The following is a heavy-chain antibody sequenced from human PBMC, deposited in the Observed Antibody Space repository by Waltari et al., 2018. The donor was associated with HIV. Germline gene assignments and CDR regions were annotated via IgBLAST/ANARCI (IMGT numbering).Heavy chain of an antibody. CDR2: IYSGGTT. D-gene: IGHD3-22*01. V-gene: IGHV3-53*01. CDR3: ARHGGGYHYGWYFDL. CDR1: GFTVNDNY. Sequence: EVQLVESGGGLIQPGGYLRHSCDASGFTVNDNYMSWVRQAPGKGLEWVSVIYSGGTTYSAASVKGRFTSSRDDSKNTVYLQLNSLRAEDTAIYYCARHGGGYHYGWYFDLWGRGTLVTVSS. J-gene: IGHJ2*01.